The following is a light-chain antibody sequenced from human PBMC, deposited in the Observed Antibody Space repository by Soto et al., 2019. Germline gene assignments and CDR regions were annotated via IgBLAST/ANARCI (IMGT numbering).Light chain of an antibody. V-gene: IGLV2-23*03. CDR2: EGS. CDR1: SSDIGSYNL. J-gene: IGLJ2*01. CDR3: CSYAGSSTF. Sequence: QSVLTQPASVSGSPGQSITISCTGTSSDIGSYNLVSWYQHHPGKAPKPMIYEGSKRPSGVSNRFSGSKYGNTASLTISGLQAEDEAYYCCCSYAGSSTFFGGGTKVIVL.